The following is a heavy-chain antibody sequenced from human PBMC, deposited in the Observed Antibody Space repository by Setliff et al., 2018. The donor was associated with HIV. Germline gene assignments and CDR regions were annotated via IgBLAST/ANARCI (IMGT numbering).Heavy chain of an antibody. CDR2: ISTYNGNT. V-gene: IGHV1-18*04. CDR1: GYTFTDNY. CDR3: ARLSIPAYYYMDV. D-gene: IGHD2-21*01. Sequence: ASVKVSCKASGYTFTDNYIHWVRQAPGQGLEWMAWISTYNGNTNYAQKFQGRVTMTTVTSTSTAYMELRSLRSDDTAVYYCARLSIPAYYYMDVWGKGTTV. J-gene: IGHJ6*03.